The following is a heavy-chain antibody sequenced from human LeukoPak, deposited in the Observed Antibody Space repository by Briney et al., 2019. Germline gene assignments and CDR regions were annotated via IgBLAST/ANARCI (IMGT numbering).Heavy chain of an antibody. V-gene: IGHV3-23*01. Sequence: PGGSLRLSCAASGFTFSSYAMSWVRQAPGKGLEWVSAISGSGGSTYYADSVKGRFTISRDNSKNTLYLQMNSLRAEDTAVYYCAKGGTYCGGDCYSMGDYWGQGTLVTVSS. CDR2: ISGSGGST. D-gene: IGHD2-21*02. CDR3: AKGGTYCGGDCYSMGDY. J-gene: IGHJ4*02. CDR1: GFTFSSYA.